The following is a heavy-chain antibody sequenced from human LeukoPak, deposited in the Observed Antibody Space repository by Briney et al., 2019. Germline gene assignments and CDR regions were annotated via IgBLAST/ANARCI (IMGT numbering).Heavy chain of an antibody. CDR2: VNPNIGGT. D-gene: IGHD6-19*01. J-gene: IGHJ4*02. CDR1: GYTFTGYY. CDR3: ARKASVGYSSGWYYDY. Sequence: ASMKVSCKASGYTFTGYYMHWVRQAPGQGLEWMGWVNPNIGGTNYAQKFQGRVTMTRDTSISTAYMELSRLRSDDTAVYYCARKASVGYSSGWYYDYWGQGTLVTVSS. V-gene: IGHV1-2*02.